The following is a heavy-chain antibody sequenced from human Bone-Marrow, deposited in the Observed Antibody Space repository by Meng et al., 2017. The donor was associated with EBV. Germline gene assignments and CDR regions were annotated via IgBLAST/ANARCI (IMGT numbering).Heavy chain of an antibody. D-gene: IGHD4-17*01. J-gene: IGHJ4*02. CDR1: GLTFSQDY. CDR3: AKSDYGDYSY. CDR2: SSGSGGST. Sequence: VQLVGAGGVLVRPGGSLRLSCAASGLTFSQDYMTWTRQAPGKGVEWVSPSSGSGGSTYYADSVKGRFTIARDNSKNTLYLQMNSLRAEDTAVYYCAKSDYGDYSYWGQGTLVTVSS. V-gene: IGHV3-23*04.